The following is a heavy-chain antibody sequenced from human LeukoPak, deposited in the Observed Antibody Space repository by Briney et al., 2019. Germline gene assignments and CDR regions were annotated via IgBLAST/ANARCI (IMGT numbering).Heavy chain of an antibody. J-gene: IGHJ4*02. Sequence: PVGSLRLSCAASEFTFDDYAMHWVRQAPGKGLEWVSLISWDGGSTYYADSVKGRFTISRDNSKNSLYLQMNSLRAEDTALYYCAKDLYCYGLAGLDYWGEGTLVTVSS. CDR3: AKDLYCYGLAGLDY. V-gene: IGHV3-43D*03. D-gene: IGHD5-18*01. CDR1: EFTFDDYA. CDR2: ISWDGGST.